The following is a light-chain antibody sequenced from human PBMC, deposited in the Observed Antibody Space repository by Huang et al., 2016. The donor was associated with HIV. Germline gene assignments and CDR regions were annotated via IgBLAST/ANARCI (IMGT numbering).Light chain of an antibody. V-gene: IGKV1-39*01. CDR3: QQSYSTPFYT. Sequence: DILMTQSPSSLSASVGDRVTITCRASQSVSTYLNCYQQKPGKAPKLLIYAASSLQSWVPSRFSGSGSWTDFTLTISSLQPDDFATYYCQQSYSTPFYTFGQGTKLEIK. CDR2: AAS. J-gene: IGKJ2*01. CDR1: QSVSTY.